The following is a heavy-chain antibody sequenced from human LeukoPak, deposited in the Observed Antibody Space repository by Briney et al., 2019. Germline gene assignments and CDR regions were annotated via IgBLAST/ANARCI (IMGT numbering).Heavy chain of an antibody. J-gene: IGHJ2*01. Sequence: GGSLRLSCAASGFAFSSYDMSWVRQAPGKGLEWVSAIGGDSGTTYADSVKGRFTISRDNSKYTLYLQMNSLRAEDTAIYYCTKKIPYWYFDLWGRSTLVTVSS. CDR3: TKKIPYWYFDL. CDR2: IGGDSGTT. V-gene: IGHV3-23*01. CDR1: GFAFSSYD. D-gene: IGHD2-21*01.